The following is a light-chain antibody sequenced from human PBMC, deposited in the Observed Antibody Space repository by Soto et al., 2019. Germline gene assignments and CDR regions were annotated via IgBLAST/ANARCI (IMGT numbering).Light chain of an antibody. CDR2: LAS. CDR1: QGIRND. V-gene: IGKV1-17*01. J-gene: IGKJ4*01. Sequence: DIHMTQSPASLSASVGDRVTITCRASQGIRNDLGWYQQKPGIAPELLIYLASTLQSGVPSRFSGSGSGTDFSLTISSLQPEDVATYYCQYLNSFPLSFGGGTKVDNK. CDR3: QYLNSFPLS.